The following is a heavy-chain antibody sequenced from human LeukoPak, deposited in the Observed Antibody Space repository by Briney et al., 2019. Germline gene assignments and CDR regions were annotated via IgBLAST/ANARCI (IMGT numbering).Heavy chain of an antibody. D-gene: IGHD2-15*01. V-gene: IGHV1-69*05. CDR2: IIPIFGTA. CDR1: GGTFSSYA. CDR3: ARDCYGFFDY. J-gene: IGHJ4*02. Sequence: ASVKVSCKASGGTFSSYAISWVRQARGQGLEWMGGIIPIFGTANYAQKFQGRVTMTRDMSTSTVYMELSSLRSEDTAVYYCARDCYGFFDYWGQGTLVTVSS.